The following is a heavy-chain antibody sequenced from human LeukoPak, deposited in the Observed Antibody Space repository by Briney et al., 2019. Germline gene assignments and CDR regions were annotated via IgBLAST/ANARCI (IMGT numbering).Heavy chain of an antibody. V-gene: IGHV1-18*01. D-gene: IGHD3-22*01. CDR3: ARDPLIGYYYDSRVVSLDP. CDR2: ISAYNGNT. J-gene: IGHJ5*02. Sequence: ASVKVSCEASGYTFTSYGISWVRQAPGQGLEWMGWISAYNGNTNYAQKLQGRVTMTTDTSTSTAYMELRSLRSDDTAVYYCARDPLIGYYYDSRVVSLDPWGQGTLVTVSS. CDR1: GYTFTSYG.